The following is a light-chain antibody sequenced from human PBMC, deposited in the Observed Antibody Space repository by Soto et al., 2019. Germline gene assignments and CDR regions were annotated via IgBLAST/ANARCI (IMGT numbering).Light chain of an antibody. CDR2: AAS. CDR3: QQTYSSPT. J-gene: IGKJ1*01. V-gene: IGKV1-39*01. Sequence: DIQMTQSPSSLHASVGDRVTITCRASQSITRFLNWYQHKPGRAPKLLIYAASTLQNGVPSRFSGSASGTDFTLTISSLQLEDIATYHCQQTYSSPTFGQGTKVDIK. CDR1: QSITRF.